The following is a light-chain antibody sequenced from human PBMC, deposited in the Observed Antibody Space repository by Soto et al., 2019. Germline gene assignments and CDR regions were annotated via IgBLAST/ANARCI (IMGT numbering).Light chain of an antibody. V-gene: IGKV1-5*03. CDR2: KTS. CDR3: QRYEHYPWT. CDR1: QSISSW. J-gene: IGKJ1*01. Sequence: DIQLPQYPSFLYASVGDRVTITCRASQSISSWLAWYPQRPGKAPNLLIYKTSSLQSGVPSRFSVIGSGTEFARTISSLKPDDYSTYDCQRYEHYPWTFCQGTKVYIK.